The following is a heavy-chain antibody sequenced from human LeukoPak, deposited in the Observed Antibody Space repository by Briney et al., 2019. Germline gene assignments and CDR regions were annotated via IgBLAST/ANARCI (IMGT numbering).Heavy chain of an antibody. J-gene: IGHJ4*02. D-gene: IGHD6-13*01. CDR1: GFTFSSYW. V-gene: IGHV3-7*01. CDR3: ARSSSSWINRVPYYLDY. Sequence: PGGSLRLSCAASGFTFSSYWMSWVRQAPGKGLEWVANIKQDGSEKYYVDSVKGRFTISRDNAKNSLYLQMNSLRAEDTAVYYCARSSSSWINRVPYYLDYWGQGTLVTVSS. CDR2: IKQDGSEK.